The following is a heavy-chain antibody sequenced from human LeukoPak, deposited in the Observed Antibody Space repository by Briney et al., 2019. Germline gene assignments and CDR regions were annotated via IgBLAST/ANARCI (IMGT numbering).Heavy chain of an antibody. Sequence: PGGSLRLSCAASGFTFSSYSMNWVRQAPGKGLEWVSSISSSSSYIYYADSVKGRFTISRDNAKNSLDLQMNSLRAEDTAVYYCARDVFPCERCNGFDIWGQGTMVTVSS. CDR3: ARDVFPCERCNGFDI. J-gene: IGHJ3*02. D-gene: IGHD2-8*01. CDR1: GFTFSSYS. V-gene: IGHV3-21*01. CDR2: ISSSSSYI.